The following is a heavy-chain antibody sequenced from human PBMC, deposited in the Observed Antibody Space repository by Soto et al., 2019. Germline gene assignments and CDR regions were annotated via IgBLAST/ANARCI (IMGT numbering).Heavy chain of an antibody. CDR3: ARRTPRSNWNYDWFDP. J-gene: IGHJ5*02. V-gene: IGHV4-4*02. Sequence: QVQLQESGPGLVKPSGTLSLTCAVSGGSISSSNWWSWVRQPPGKGLEWIGEIYHSGSTNYNPSLRRRVTISVDKSKSQVSLKLSSVTAADTAVYYCARRTPRSNWNYDWFDPWGQGTLVTVSS. D-gene: IGHD1-7*01. CDR2: IYHSGST. CDR1: GGSISSSNW.